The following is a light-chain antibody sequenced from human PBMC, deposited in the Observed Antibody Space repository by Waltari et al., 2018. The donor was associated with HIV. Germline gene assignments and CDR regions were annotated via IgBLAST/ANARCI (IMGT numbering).Light chain of an antibody. J-gene: IGLJ3*02. CDR3: MIWHSSAWV. CDR2: YHADSVK. Sequence: QAVLTQPSSLSAPPGASASLPCTSPRATNVDPYRLYRPQPTPGTPPQYLLNYHADSVKQQGSGGPSRFSGSKDASANAGTLLISGLRAEDEADYYCMIWHSSAWVFGGGTKLTVL. V-gene: IGLV5-45*02. CDR1: RATNVDPYR.